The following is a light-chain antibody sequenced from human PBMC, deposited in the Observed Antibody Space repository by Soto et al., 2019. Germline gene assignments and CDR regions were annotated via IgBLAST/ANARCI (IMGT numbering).Light chain of an antibody. V-gene: IGKV3-20*01. CDR3: QHYCSSPYP. J-gene: IGKJ2*01. CDR2: GAL. Sequence: EIVLTQSPGTLSLSPGEIATLSCRASQSVSSTYLAWYPQKPGQAPRLLIYGALSRATGIPDRFSGSGSGTYYTLTITRLEPDDFAVYYCQHYCSSPYPFGQGTKLEIK. CDR1: QSVSSTY.